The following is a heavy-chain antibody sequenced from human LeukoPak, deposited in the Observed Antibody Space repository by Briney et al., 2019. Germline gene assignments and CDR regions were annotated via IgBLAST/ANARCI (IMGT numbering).Heavy chain of an antibody. CDR1: GFTFSSYE. CDR3: AKDRPTVYSSSWLHFLDS. V-gene: IGHV3-48*03. Sequence: AGGSLRLSCAASGFTFSSYEMNWVRQAPGKGLEWVSYISSSGSTIYYADSVKGRFTVSRDNSKNTLYLQMNSLRADDTAVYYCAKDRPTVYSSSWLHFLDSWGQGTLDTVSS. CDR2: ISSSGSTI. D-gene: IGHD6-13*01. J-gene: IGHJ4*02.